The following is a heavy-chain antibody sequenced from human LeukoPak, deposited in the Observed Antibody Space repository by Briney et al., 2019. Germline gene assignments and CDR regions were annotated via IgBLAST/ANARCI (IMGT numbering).Heavy chain of an antibody. J-gene: IGHJ6*03. CDR1: GGSISSYY. CDR2: IYYSGST. CDR3: ARETSQKGAHYMDV. D-gene: IGHD3-16*01. Sequence: SGTLSLTCTVSGGSISSYYWSWIRQPPGKGLEWIGYIYYSGSTNYNPSLKSRLTISVDTSKNQFSLKLSSVTAADTAVYYCARETSQKGAHYMDVWGKGTTVTISS. V-gene: IGHV4-59*01.